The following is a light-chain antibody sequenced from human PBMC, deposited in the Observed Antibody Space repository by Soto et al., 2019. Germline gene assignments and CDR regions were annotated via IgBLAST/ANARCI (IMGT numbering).Light chain of an antibody. CDR1: LNVNSY. Sequence: VLTQSPATLSLSPGERATLSCRASLNVNSYLAWYQQKPGQAPRLLIYDASNRATGLPARFSGSGSGTDFTLTISSLETEDFAVYYCQQRSDGITFGQGTRLEIK. J-gene: IGKJ5*01. CDR2: DAS. V-gene: IGKV3-11*01. CDR3: QQRSDGIT.